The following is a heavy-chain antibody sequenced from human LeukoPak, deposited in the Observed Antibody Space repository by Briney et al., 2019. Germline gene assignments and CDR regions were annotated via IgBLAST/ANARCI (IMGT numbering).Heavy chain of an antibody. J-gene: IGHJ4*02. CDR1: GGSISTYY. D-gene: IGHD6-19*01. CDR2: INWSGYT. Sequence: PSETLSLTCTVSGGSISTYYWSWIRQPPGKGLEWVGYINWSGYTDYNPSLKSRVTISVDTSKNHFSLKLRSVTAADTAVYYCAGEYSSFEYWGQGILVTVSS. CDR3: AGEYSSFEY. V-gene: IGHV4-59*01.